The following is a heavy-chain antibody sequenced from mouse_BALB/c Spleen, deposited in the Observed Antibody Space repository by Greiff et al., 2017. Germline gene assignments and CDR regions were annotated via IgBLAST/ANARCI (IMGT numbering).Heavy chain of an antibody. Sequence: QVQLQQSGAELVRPGASVTLSCKASGYTFTDYEMHWVKQTPVHGLEWIGAIDPETGGTAYNQKFKGKATLTADKSSSTAYMELRSLTSEDSAVYYCTRGGVYSYFDYWGQGTTLTVSS. V-gene: IGHV1-15*01. CDR1: GYTFTDYE. CDR3: TRGGVYSYFDY. D-gene: IGHD2-1*01. CDR2: IDPETGGT. J-gene: IGHJ2*01.